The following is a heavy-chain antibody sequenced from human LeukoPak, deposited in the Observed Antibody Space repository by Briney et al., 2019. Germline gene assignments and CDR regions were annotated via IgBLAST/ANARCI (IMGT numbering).Heavy chain of an antibody. V-gene: IGHV4-39*07. Sequence: SETLSLTCTVSGGSISSSSYYWGWIRQPPGKELEWIGSIYSGGSSYYNPSLKSRVTISVDKSKNQFSLKLSSVTAADTAVYYCARDLALAVAGSVSGFNQTWGQGTLVTVSS. CDR3: ARDLALAVAGSVSGFNQT. D-gene: IGHD6-19*01. CDR1: GGSISSSSYY. CDR2: IYSGGSS. J-gene: IGHJ4*02.